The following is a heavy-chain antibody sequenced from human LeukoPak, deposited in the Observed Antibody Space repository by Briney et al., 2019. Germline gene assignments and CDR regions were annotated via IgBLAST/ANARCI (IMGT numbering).Heavy chain of an antibody. Sequence: SGGSLRLSCAASGFTFSSYAMSWVRQVPGKRLEWVSAISSGAGTTGYADSVKGRSTISRVNSKSTIYLQMNSLRAEDTAIYYCAKDLEQSYSGWSTSYDAWGQGTLVTVSS. CDR3: AKDLEQSYSGWSTSYDA. D-gene: IGHD6-19*01. CDR1: GFTFSSYA. J-gene: IGHJ5*02. V-gene: IGHV3-23*01. CDR2: ISSGAGTT.